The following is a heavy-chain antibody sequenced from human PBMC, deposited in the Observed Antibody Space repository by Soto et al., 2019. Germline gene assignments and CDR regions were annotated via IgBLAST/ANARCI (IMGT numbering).Heavy chain of an antibody. Sequence: SETLSLTCAVYGGSFSGYYWSWIRQPPGKGLEWIGEINHSGSTNYNPSLKSRVTISVDTSKNQFSLKLSSVTAADTAVYYCARGLRYFDWLLYSWYFDLWVRGTLVT. V-gene: IGHV4-34*01. J-gene: IGHJ2*01. D-gene: IGHD3-9*01. CDR2: INHSGST. CDR3: ARGLRYFDWLLYSWYFDL. CDR1: GGSFSGYY.